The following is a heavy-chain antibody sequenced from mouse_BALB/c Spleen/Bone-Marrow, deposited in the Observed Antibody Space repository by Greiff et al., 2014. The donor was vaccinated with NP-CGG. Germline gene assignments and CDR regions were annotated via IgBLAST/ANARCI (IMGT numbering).Heavy chain of an antibody. J-gene: IGHJ3*01. CDR3: ARTYYYGSGSFKD. CDR2: ISYSGIT. V-gene: IGHV3-8*02. D-gene: IGHD1-1*01. Sequence: DVQLQELGPSLVKPSQTLSLTCSVTGDSITTDYWNWIRKFPGDKLEYLGYISYSGITYYNPSLKSRISITRDTSKNQYYLQLNSVTTEDTATYYCARTYYYGSGSFKDWGQGTLVTVSA. CDR1: GDSITTDY.